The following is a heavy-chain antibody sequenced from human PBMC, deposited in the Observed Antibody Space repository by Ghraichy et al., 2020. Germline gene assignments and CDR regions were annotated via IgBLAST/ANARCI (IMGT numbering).Heavy chain of an antibody. D-gene: IGHD4-23*01. CDR3: ARGSRVVRFYYYDGMDV. Sequence: GSLRLSCVGSGFSFSGYSMNWVRQSPGKGLEWVSSITSSSRTKSYADSVQGRFTISRDNVRNSMNLQMNSLRDEDTAVYYCARGSRVVRFYYYDGMDVWGQGTTVTVSS. V-gene: IGHV3-48*02. CDR1: GFSFSGYS. CDR2: ITSSSRTK. J-gene: IGHJ6*02.